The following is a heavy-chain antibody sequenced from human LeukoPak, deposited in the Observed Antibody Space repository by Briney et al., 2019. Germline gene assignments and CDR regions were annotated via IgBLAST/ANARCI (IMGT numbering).Heavy chain of an antibody. CDR2: IYYSGST. Sequence: ASETLSLTCTVSGGSISSYYWSWIRQPPGKGLEWIGYIYYSGSTNYNPSLKSRVTISVDTSKNQFSLKLSSVTAADTAVYYCARSSSVAGYGMDVWGQGTTVTVSS. J-gene: IGHJ6*02. V-gene: IGHV4-59*01. CDR1: GGSISSYY. CDR3: ARSSSVAGYGMDV. D-gene: IGHD6-6*01.